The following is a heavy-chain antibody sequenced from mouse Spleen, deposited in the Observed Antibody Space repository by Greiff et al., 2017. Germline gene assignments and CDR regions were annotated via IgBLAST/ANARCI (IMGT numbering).Heavy chain of an antibody. Sequence: VQLQQSGAELVRSGASVKLSCTASGFNIKDYYMHWVKQRPEQGLEWIGWIDPENGDTEYAPKFQGKATMTADTSSNTAYLQLSSLTSEDTAVYYCNAPYYGSSYYYAMDYWGQGTSVTVSS. CDR3: NAPYYGSSYYYAMDY. D-gene: IGHD1-1*01. J-gene: IGHJ4*01. V-gene: IGHV14-4*02. CDR1: GFNIKDYY. CDR2: IDPENGDT.